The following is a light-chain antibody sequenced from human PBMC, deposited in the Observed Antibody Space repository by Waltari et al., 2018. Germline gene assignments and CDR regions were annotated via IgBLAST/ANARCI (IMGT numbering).Light chain of an antibody. CDR1: SRDVGANNF. CDR3: CSYTSIGPVL. V-gene: IGLV2-23*02. Sequence: QSALTQPASVSGSPGQSIALSCLGTSRDVGANNFLSWYQQHPGRAPKLIIHEVTKRPSGVSTRFSGSKSGNTASLTISGLQAEDEADYYCCSYTSIGPVLIGGGTKVTVL. CDR2: EVT. J-gene: IGLJ2*01.